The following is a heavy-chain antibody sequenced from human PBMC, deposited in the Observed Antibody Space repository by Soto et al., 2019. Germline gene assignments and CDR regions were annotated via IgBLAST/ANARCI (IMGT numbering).Heavy chain of an antibody. V-gene: IGHV1-69*01. CDR3: AREREGYYDSSGYYFGY. CDR1: GGTFSSYA. CDR2: IIPIFGTA. J-gene: IGHJ4*02. D-gene: IGHD3-22*01. Sequence: QVQLVQSGAEVKKPGSSVKVSCKASGGTFSSYAISWVRQAPGQGLEWMGGIIPIFGTANYAQKFQGRGTITADDSTSTAYMELSSLRSEDTAVYYCAREREGYYDSSGYYFGYWGQGTLVTVSS.